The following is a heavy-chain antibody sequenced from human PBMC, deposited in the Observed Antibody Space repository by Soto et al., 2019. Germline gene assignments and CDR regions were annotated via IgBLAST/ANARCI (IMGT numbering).Heavy chain of an antibody. Sequence: PGGSLKLSCEASGFTFTSYSMNWARQAPGKGLEWVSSISSSSSYIYYADSVKGRFTISRDNAKNSLYLQMNSLRAEDTAVYYCARDPLSASDYWGQGTLVTLSS. D-gene: IGHD3-3*02. CDR1: GFTFTSYS. CDR2: ISSSSSYI. J-gene: IGHJ4*02. V-gene: IGHV3-21*01. CDR3: ARDPLSASDY.